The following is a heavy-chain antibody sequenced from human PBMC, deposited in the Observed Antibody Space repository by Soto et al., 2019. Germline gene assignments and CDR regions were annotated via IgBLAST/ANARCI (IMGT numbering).Heavy chain of an antibody. CDR2: ISYDGSNK. V-gene: IGHV3-30*18. D-gene: IGHD2-8*01. CDR1: GFSFSSYW. J-gene: IGHJ6*02. CDR3: EKVGLIVPTYYGMDV. Sequence: GGSLRLSCTASGFSFSSYWMSWVLQAPGKGMEWVTVISYDGSNKYYAESVKGRFTISRDNSKNKLYLKMNSLRSEETAFYYFEKVGLIVPTYYGMDVWGQRTTVTVSS.